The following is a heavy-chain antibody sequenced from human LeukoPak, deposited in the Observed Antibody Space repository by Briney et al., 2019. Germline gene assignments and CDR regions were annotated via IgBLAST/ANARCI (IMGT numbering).Heavy chain of an antibody. CDR2: IRYDGSNK. D-gene: IGHD3/OR15-3a*01. V-gene: IGHV3-30*02. Sequence: PGGSLRLSCAASGFTFSSYGMHWVRQAPGKGLEWVAFIRYDGSNKYYADSVKGRFTISRDNSKNTLYLQMNSLRAEDTAVYYCAKDERDSFYMDVWGKGTTVTVSS. J-gene: IGHJ6*03. CDR3: AKDERDSFYMDV. CDR1: GFTFSSYG.